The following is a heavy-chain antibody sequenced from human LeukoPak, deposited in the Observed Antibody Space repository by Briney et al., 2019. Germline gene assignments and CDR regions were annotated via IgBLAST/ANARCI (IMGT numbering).Heavy chain of an antibody. Sequence: ASVQVSCKASGGTFSSYAISWVRPAPGQGLECMGRIIPILSIANYAQKFQGRVTITADKSTSTAYMELSSLRSEDTAVYYCARVTSRITMVRGVPTYFDYWGQGTLVTVSS. CDR2: IIPILSIA. J-gene: IGHJ4*02. V-gene: IGHV1-69*04. D-gene: IGHD3-10*01. CDR1: GGTFSSYA. CDR3: ARVTSRITMVRGVPTYFDY.